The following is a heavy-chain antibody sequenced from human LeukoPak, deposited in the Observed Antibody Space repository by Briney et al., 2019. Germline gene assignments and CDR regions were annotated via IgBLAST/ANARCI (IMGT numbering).Heavy chain of an antibody. V-gene: IGHV4-34*01. J-gene: IGHJ4*02. CDR2: INHSGST. Sequence: SETLSLTCAVYGESFSGYYWSWIRQPPGKGLEWIGEINHSGSTNYNPSLKSRVTISVDTSKNQFSLKLSSVTAADTAVYYCARASKLDYWGQGTLVTVSS. D-gene: IGHD2/OR15-2a*01. CDR1: GESFSGYY. CDR3: ARASKLDY.